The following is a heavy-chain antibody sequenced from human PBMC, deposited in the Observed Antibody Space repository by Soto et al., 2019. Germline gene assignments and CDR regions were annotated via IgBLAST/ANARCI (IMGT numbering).Heavy chain of an antibody. CDR2: IIPIFGKV. D-gene: IGHD6-19*01. Sequence: QVQLLQSGAEVKKPGSSVRVSCEASGGTFRTYAISWVRQAPGQGLEWMGEIIPIFGKVNYAQRFQGRVTITADESTTTFYMDLRSLRSEDTGVYYCAKGAVAGTPTSYYYYGMDVWGQGTTVTVSS. V-gene: IGHV1-69*12. CDR3: AKGAVAGTPTSYYYYGMDV. J-gene: IGHJ6*02. CDR1: GGTFRTYA.